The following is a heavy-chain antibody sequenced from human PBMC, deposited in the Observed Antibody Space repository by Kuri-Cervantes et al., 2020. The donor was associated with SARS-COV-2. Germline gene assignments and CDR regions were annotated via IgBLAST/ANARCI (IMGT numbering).Heavy chain of an antibody. CDR1: GFTFSSYG. Sequence: GGSLRLSCAASGFTFSSYGMSWVRQAPGKGLEWVAVISYDGSNKYYADSVKGRFTISRDNSKNTLYLQMNSLRAEDTAVYYCAKGGPVEREDAFDIWGQGTMVTVSS. J-gene: IGHJ3*02. V-gene: IGHV3-30*18. CDR2: ISYDGSNK. CDR3: AKGGPVEREDAFDI. D-gene: IGHD4-23*01.